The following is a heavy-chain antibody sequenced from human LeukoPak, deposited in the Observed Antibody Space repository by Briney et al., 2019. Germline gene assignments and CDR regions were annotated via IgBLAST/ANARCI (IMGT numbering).Heavy chain of an antibody. V-gene: IGHV4-38-2*02. CDR1: GYSISSGYY. J-gene: IGHJ4*02. CDR2: IYHSGST. Sequence: SETLSLTCTVSGYSISSGYYWGWIRQPPGKGLEWIGSIYHSGSTYYNPSLKSRVTISVDTSKNQFSLKLSSVTAADTAVYYCAREGRSDFSSGWLDYWGQGTLVTASS. CDR3: AREGRSDFSSGWLDY. D-gene: IGHD3-3*01.